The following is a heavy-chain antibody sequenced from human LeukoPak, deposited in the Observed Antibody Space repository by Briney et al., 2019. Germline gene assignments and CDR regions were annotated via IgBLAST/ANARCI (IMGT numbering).Heavy chain of an antibody. J-gene: IGHJ3*02. Sequence: SETLSLTCTVSGYSISSGYYWGWIRQPPGKGLEWIGSIYHSGKTYYNPSLKSRVTISVDTSKNQFSLQLNSVTPEDTAVYYCAMGGGSYYGAFDIWGQGTMVTVSS. V-gene: IGHV4-38-2*02. D-gene: IGHD1-26*01. CDR2: IYHSGKT. CDR1: GYSISSGYY. CDR3: AMGGGSYYGAFDI.